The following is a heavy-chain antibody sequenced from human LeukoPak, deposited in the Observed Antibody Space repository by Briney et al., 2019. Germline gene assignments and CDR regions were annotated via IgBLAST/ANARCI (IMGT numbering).Heavy chain of an antibody. Sequence: GSLGLSCAASGFTFSTYWMSWVRRPPGKGLEWIGTIYYSGSTYYNPSLKSRVTISVDTSKNQFSLKLTSVTAADTAVYYCARDRGDGYNSGYFEYWGQGTLVTVSS. V-gene: IGHV4-4*02. D-gene: IGHD5-24*01. CDR3: ARDRGDGYNSGYFEY. CDR1: GFTFSTYW. CDR2: IYYSGST. J-gene: IGHJ4*02.